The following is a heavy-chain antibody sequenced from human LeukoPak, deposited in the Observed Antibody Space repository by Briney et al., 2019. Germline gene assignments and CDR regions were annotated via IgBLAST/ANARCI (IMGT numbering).Heavy chain of an antibody. D-gene: IGHD5-24*01. CDR2: INHSGST. CDR3: ACPSRDGYNCLDY. Sequence: PSETLSLTCAVYGGSSSGYYWSWIRQPPGKGLEWIGEINHSGSTNYNPSLKSRVTISVDTSKNQFSLKLSSVTAADTAVYYCACPSRDGYNCLDYRGQGTLVTVSS. J-gene: IGHJ4*02. V-gene: IGHV4-34*01. CDR1: GGSSSGYY.